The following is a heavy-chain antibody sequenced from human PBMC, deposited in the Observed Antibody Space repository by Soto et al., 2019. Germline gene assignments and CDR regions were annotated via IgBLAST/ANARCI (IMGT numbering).Heavy chain of an antibody. CDR2: ISGSGGST. Sequence: GSLRLSCAASGFTFSSYAMSWVRQAPGKGLEWVSAISGSGGSTYYADSVKGRFTISRDNSKNTLYLQMNSLRAEDTAVYYCAALTRGAPVTDYWGQGTLVTVSS. J-gene: IGHJ4*02. CDR1: GFTFSSYA. CDR3: AALTRGAPVTDY. D-gene: IGHD4-17*01. V-gene: IGHV3-23*01.